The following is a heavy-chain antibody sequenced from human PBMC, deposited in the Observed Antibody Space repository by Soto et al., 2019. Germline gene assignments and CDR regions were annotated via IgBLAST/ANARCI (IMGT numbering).Heavy chain of an antibody. Sequence: PXGSLRLSCQASGFNFDNYDMHWVRQAPGKGLEWVAVITYDGSFQYYADSVKGRFTISRDNSKNTLSLHLNTLKPEDTAVYHCAKDRVGGTFYTPLAFWGQGTLVTVSS. J-gene: IGHJ4*02. CDR3: AKDRVGGTFYTPLAF. CDR2: ITYDGSFQ. V-gene: IGHV3-30*18. CDR1: GFNFDNYD. D-gene: IGHD1-7*01.